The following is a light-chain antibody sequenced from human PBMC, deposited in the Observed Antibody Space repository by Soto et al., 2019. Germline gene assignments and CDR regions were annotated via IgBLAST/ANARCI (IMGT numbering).Light chain of an antibody. Sequence: DIILTQSPDTLSLSPGERATLSCRASQNIRTFLAWYQQKPGQAPRLLISDAPYMATGIPPRFSGSGSGTDFTLTISGLEPEDFAVYYCLQRSDWPLTFGGGSKVEI. CDR1: QNIRTF. CDR3: LQRSDWPLT. J-gene: IGKJ4*01. CDR2: DAP. V-gene: IGKV3-11*01.